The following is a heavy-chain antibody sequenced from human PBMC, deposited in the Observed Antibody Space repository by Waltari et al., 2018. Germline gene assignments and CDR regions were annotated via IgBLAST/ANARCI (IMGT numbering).Heavy chain of an antibody. J-gene: IGHJ6*02. CDR3: ARVDEPDRELRFLEWSQYYYGMDV. V-gene: IGHV1-69*01. CDR2: IIPIFGTA. CDR1: GGTFSSYA. Sequence: QVQLVQSGAEVKKPGSSVKVSCKASGGTFSSYAISWVRQAPGQGLEWMGGIIPIFGTANYAQKFQGRVTITADESTSTAYMELSSLRSEDTAVYYCARVDEPDRELRFLEWSQYYYGMDVWGQGTTVTVSS. D-gene: IGHD3-3*01.